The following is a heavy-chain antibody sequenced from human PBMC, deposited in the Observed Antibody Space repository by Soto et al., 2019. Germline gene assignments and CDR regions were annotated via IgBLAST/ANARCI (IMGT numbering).Heavy chain of an antibody. V-gene: IGHV4-34*01. J-gene: IGHJ5*02. Sequence: SETLSLTCAVCGGSFSGYYWSGIRKPPGKGLEWIGEINHSGSTNYNPSLKSRVTISVDTSKNQFSLKLSSVTAADTAVYYCARGRAMVRGVGTWIDPSGQGTLVTVSS. D-gene: IGHD3-10*01. CDR3: ARGRAMVRGVGTWIDP. CDR2: INHSGST. CDR1: GGSFSGYY.